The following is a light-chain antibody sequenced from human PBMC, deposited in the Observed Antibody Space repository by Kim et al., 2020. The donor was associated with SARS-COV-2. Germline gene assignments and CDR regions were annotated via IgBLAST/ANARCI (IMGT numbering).Light chain of an antibody. CDR1: SSDIGNYNF. CDR2: DVS. CDR3: SSHIGSSTWV. Sequence: GQSITISCTGTSSDIGNYNFVSWSQQHPGKAHKLLIYDVSKRPSGVSDRFSGSKSGNTASLTISGLQAEDEADYYCSSHIGSSTWVFGGGTQLTVL. V-gene: IGLV2-14*04. J-gene: IGLJ3*02.